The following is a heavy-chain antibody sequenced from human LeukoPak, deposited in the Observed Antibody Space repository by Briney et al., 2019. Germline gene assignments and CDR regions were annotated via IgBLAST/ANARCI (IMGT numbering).Heavy chain of an antibody. CDR1: RLTFSTYA. V-gene: IGHV3-23*01. D-gene: IGHD2-15*01. J-gene: IGHJ3*02. CDR2: ISGSGGST. CDR3: ARDFCSGGSCYPDAFDI. Sequence: PGGSLRLSCAASRLTFSTYAMSWVRQAPGKGLEWVSAISGSGGSTYYADSVKGRFTISRDNSKKTLYLQMNSLRAEDTAVYYCARDFCSGGSCYPDAFDIWGQGTMVTVSS.